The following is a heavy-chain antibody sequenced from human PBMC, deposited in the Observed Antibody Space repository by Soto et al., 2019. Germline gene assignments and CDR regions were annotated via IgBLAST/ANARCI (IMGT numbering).Heavy chain of an antibody. V-gene: IGHV4-59*01. CDR3: ARDVTGTGWYFSGAFDL. CDR1: DGSISDYY. D-gene: IGHD6-19*01. CDR2: IYYSGST. Sequence: ASETLCLTCTVADGSISDYYWSCILQPPGMGLEWIGYIYYSGSTSYNPSLKSRVIISVDTSKNQFSLNLSSVTAADTAVYYCARDVTGTGWYFSGAFDLWGQGTMVTVSS. J-gene: IGHJ3*01.